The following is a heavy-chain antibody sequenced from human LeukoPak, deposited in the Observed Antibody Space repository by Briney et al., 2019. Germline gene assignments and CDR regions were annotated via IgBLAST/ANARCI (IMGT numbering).Heavy chain of an antibody. CDR3: VRESYGYPLNFDY. V-gene: IGHV3-33*08. J-gene: IGHJ4*02. Sequence: GGSLRLSCAASGFTFSSYWMSWVRQAPGKGLEWVAVIWYDGSSKYYADSVKGRFTISRDNSKNTLYLQMNSLRAEDTAVYYCVRESYGYPLNFDYWGQGTLVTVSS. CDR2: IWYDGSSK. CDR1: GFTFSSYW. D-gene: IGHD5-18*01.